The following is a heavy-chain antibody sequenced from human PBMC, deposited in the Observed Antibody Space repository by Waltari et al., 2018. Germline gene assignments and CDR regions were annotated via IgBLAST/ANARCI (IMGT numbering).Heavy chain of an antibody. CDR3: AKGALGLFQLLSPLHY. D-gene: IGHD2-2*01. CDR2: ISVRSGTV. CDR1: GISFEEYG. J-gene: IGHJ4*02. Sequence: EVQLVESGGDLVQPGGSLRLSCAISGISFEEYGMHWVRQAPGKGLEWVSGISVRSGTVGYANSVKGRFTISRDKAKNSLYLQMDSLRPEDTAFYYCAKGALGLFQLLSPLHYWGQGTLVTVSS. V-gene: IGHV3-9*01.